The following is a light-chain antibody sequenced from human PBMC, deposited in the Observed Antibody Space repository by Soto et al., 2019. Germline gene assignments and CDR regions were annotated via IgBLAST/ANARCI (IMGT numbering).Light chain of an antibody. J-gene: IGKJ1*01. V-gene: IGKV1-5*03. CDR2: RSS. CDR1: QSVNSW. CDR3: HQYNSYPWR. Sequence: DIQMTQSPSTLSASVGDRVTITCRASQSVNSWLAWYQQKPGKPPKLLIYRSSALESGVPSRFSGSGSVTELTLTISSLQPDDFATYYCHQYNSYPWRFGQGTKVEI.